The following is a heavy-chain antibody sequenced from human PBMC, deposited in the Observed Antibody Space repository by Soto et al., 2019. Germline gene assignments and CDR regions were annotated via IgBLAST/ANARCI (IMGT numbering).Heavy chain of an antibody. CDR2: IIPIFGTA. CDR3: ARAPPRIAVAGPRGDHYYYYGMDV. V-gene: IGHV1-69*01. J-gene: IGHJ6*02. D-gene: IGHD6-19*01. CDR1: GGTFSSYA. Sequence: QVQLVPSGAEVKKPGSSVKVSCKASGGTFSSYAISWVRQAPGQGLAWMGGIIPIFGTANYAQKFQGRVTITADESTSTAYMELSSLRSEETAVYYCARAPPRIAVAGPRGDHYYYYGMDVWGQGTTVTVSS.